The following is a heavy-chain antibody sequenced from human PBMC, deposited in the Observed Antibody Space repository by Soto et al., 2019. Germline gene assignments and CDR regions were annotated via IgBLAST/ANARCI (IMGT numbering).Heavy chain of an antibody. J-gene: IGHJ4*01. CDR2: ISSTSSYI. Sequence: PXGSLRLTFEASGFTFSIYRMAWVRQAPGKGLDWVASISSTSSYIYYADAMKGRFTISRDNAKNSLYLQMNSLRAEDTAVYFCARTPGRDGYKHFEDWGHGTLVTVSS. V-gene: IGHV3-21*01. CDR1: GFTFSIYR. CDR3: ARTPGRDGYKHFED. D-gene: IGHD1-1*01.